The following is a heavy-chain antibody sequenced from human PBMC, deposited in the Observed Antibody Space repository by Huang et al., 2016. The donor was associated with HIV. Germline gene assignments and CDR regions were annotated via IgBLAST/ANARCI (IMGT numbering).Heavy chain of an antibody. CDR3: ARGFQAKPGDY. V-gene: IGHV3-7*01. J-gene: IGHJ4*02. Sequence: EVHLVESGGGLVRPGRSLRLSCAASGFTFRSYWMNWVRQAPGRGRGWRANIKLDGSERCYVDSVRVRFTISRDNANKSVSLQLNSLKAEDTVVYYCARGFQAKPGDYWGQGTLVTVSS. CDR2: IKLDGSER. CDR1: GFTFRSYW.